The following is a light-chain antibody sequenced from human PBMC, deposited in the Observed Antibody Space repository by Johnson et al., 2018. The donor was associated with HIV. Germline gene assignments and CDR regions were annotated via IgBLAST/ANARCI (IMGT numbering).Light chain of an antibody. Sequence: SAAPGQKVTISCSGSSSNIGNNYVSWYQQLPGTAPKLLIYDNNKRPSGIPDRFSGSKSGPSATLGITGLQTGDEADYYCGTWDSSLSAYVFGTGAKVTVL. J-gene: IGLJ1*01. CDR3: GTWDSSLSAYV. V-gene: IGLV1-51*01. CDR1: SSNIGNNY. CDR2: DNN.